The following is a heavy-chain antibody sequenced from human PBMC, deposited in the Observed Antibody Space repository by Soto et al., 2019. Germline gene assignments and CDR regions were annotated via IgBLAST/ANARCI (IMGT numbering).Heavy chain of an antibody. CDR3: ARGLSILTGYSNWFDP. D-gene: IGHD3-9*01. CDR2: IYYSGSA. Sequence: SETLSLTCTVSGGSISSYYWSWIRQPPGKGLEWIGYIYYSGSANYNPSLKSRVTISVDTSKNQFSLKLSSVTAADTAVYYCARGLSILTGYSNWFDPWGQGTLVTVSS. CDR1: GGSISSYY. J-gene: IGHJ5*02. V-gene: IGHV4-59*08.